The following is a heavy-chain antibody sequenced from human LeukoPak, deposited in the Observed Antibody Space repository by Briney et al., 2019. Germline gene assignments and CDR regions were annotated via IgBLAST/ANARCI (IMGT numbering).Heavy chain of an antibody. Sequence: SVKVSCKASGFTFTNSAMQWVRQARGQRLEWIGWIVVGSGNTNYAQKFQERVTITRDMSTSTAYMELSSLRSEDTAVYYCAAVPNLYSGFDYWGQGTLVTVSS. CDR2: IVVGSGNT. D-gene: IGHD1-26*01. CDR3: AAVPNLYSGFDY. J-gene: IGHJ4*02. CDR1: GFTFTNSA. V-gene: IGHV1-58*02.